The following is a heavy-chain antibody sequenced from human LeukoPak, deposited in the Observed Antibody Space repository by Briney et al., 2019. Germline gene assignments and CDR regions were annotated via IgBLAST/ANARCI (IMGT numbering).Heavy chain of an antibody. V-gene: IGHV3-53*01. CDR3: ARDWGAGLFQH. CDR2: IYSGGST. D-gene: IGHD1-26*01. CDR1: GFTFSSYA. Sequence: GGSLRPSCAASGFTFSSYAMHWVRQAPGKGLEWVSVIYSGGSTYYADSVKGRFTISRDNSKNTLYLQMNSLRAEDTAVYYCARDWGAGLFQHWGQGTLVTVSS. J-gene: IGHJ1*01.